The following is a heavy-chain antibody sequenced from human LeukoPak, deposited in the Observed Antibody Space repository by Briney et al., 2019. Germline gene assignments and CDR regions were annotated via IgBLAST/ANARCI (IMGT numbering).Heavy chain of an antibody. CDR3: ARRIASAMTGFDY. J-gene: IGHJ4*02. CDR2: IYPGGTT. V-gene: IGHV4-38-2*01. D-gene: IGHD6-13*01. CDR1: GYSVSSAHY. Sequence: PSETLSLTCAVSGYSVSSAHYWGWIRQPPGEGLEWIGTIYPGGTTYYNPSLGSRITISIDASKNHFSLTLSSVTTADTAVYYCARRIASAMTGFDYWGQGALVVVSS.